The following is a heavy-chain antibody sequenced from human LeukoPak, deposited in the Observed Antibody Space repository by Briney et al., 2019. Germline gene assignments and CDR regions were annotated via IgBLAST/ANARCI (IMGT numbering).Heavy chain of an antibody. J-gene: IGHJ4*02. CDR1: DGSISSATYY. D-gene: IGHD3-10*01. CDR2: FFYTGST. Sequence: PSETLSLTCTVSDGSISSATYYWGWIRQPPNKGLDWIGSFFYTGSTYYSPSLKSRVTISVDTSKNQFSLKLSSVTAADTAVYYCARGVWFGELLGVDLFDYWGQGTLATVSS. CDR3: ARGVWFGELLGVDLFDY. V-gene: IGHV4-39*07.